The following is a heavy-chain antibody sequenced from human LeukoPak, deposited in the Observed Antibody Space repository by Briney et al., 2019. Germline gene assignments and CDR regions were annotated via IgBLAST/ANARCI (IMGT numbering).Heavy chain of an antibody. J-gene: IGHJ3*02. V-gene: IGHV4-39*07. Sequence: PSQTLSLTCTVSGGSISSGSYYWGWIRQPPGKRLEWIGSIYYSGSTYYNPSLKSRVTISVDTSKNQFSLKLSSVTAADTAVYYCARDIDIVVVTAIGRHDAFDIWGQGTMVTVSS. CDR2: IYYSGST. CDR1: GGSISSGSYY. D-gene: IGHD2-21*02. CDR3: ARDIDIVVVTAIGRHDAFDI.